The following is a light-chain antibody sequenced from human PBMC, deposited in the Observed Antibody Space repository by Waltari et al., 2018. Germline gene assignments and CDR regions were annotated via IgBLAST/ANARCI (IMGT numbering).Light chain of an antibody. CDR3: SSQSSDNVVL. Sequence: QSALTQPASVSGSPGQSITISCTGTSSDVGTSNSVSWYQDHPGQGPKVIIYDVSDRPSGVSAGFSGSKSGNTASLTISGLQAEDEADYYCSSQSSDNVVLFGGGTKVTVL. CDR1: SSDVGTSNS. CDR2: DVS. J-gene: IGLJ3*02. V-gene: IGLV2-14*03.